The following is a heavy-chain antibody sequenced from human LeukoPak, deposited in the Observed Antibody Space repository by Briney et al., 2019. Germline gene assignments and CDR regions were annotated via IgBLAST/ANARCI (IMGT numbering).Heavy chain of an antibody. D-gene: IGHD2-2*01. J-gene: IGHJ4*02. V-gene: IGHV5-51*01. CDR3: ARRQGCSSTSCPPDS. CDR2: IYPGDSDT. CDR1: GYSFTTYW. Sequence: HGESLKISCRGSGYSFTTYWIGWVRQMPGEGLEWMGIIYPGDSDTRYSPSFQGQVTMSADKSINTAYLQWSSLKASDTAMYYCARRQGCSSTSCPPDSWGQGTLVTVSS.